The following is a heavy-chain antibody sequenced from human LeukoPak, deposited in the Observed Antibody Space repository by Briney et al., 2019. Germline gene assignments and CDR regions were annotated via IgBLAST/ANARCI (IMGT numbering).Heavy chain of an antibody. CDR3: ARGASSGYDYYFDY. Sequence: GGSLRLSCAASGFTFSSYAMHWVRQAPGKGLEYVSAISSNGGSTYYANSVKGRFIISRDNSKNTLYLQMGSLRAEDMAVYYCARGASSGYDYYFDYWGQGTLVTVSS. CDR1: GFTFSSYA. J-gene: IGHJ4*02. CDR2: ISSNGGST. V-gene: IGHV3-64*01. D-gene: IGHD5-12*01.